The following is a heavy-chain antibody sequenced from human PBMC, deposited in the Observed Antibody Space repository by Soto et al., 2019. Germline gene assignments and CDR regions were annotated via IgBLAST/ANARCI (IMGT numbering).Heavy chain of an antibody. CDR2: ISGYNGNT. CDR1: GYTYTDYG. Sequence: ASVKVSCKPSGYTYTDYGISCVRQAPGQGLEWMGWISGYNGNTNYAQNLQGRVTMTTDTSTTTAYRELRSLRSDDTAMYYCARSGAALTTHFDSWGQGTLVTVSS. CDR3: ARSGAALTTHFDS. D-gene: IGHD4-17*01. V-gene: IGHV1-18*04. J-gene: IGHJ4*02.